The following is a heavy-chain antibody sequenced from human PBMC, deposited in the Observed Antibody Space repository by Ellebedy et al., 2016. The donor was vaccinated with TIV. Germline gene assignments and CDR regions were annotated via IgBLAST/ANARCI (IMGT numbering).Heavy chain of an antibody. CDR1: GFTFRSYA. D-gene: IGHD2-21*02. J-gene: IGHJ5*02. Sequence: PGGSLRLSCAASGFTFRSYAMTWVRQAPGKGLEWVAGIVGNGGNIYYADSVKGRFTISRDNSKNTLDLQMKSLRAEDTAIYYCGRDAVTGNGRWDWLDPWGQGNLVTVSS. CDR3: GRDAVTGNGRWDWLDP. V-gene: IGHV3-23*01. CDR2: IVGNGGNI.